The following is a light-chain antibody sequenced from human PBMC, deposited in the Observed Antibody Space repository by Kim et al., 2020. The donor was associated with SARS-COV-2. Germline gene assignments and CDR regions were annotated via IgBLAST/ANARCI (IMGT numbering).Light chain of an antibody. CDR1: NSGSKS. CDR2: YDR. V-gene: IGLV3-21*04. CDR3: QVWDSSGDHYV. J-gene: IGLJ1*01. Sequence: APGKTARTTCGGNNSGSKSVHWYQQQPGHAPPLVIYYDRDRPSGIPERFSGSNSANKATLTISRVEDGDEADYYCQVWDSSGDHYVFGTGTKVTVL.